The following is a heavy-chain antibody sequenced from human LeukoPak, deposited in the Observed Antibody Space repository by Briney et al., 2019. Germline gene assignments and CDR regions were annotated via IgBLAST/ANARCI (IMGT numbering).Heavy chain of an antibody. V-gene: IGHV3-30-3*01. Sequence: PGGSLRLSCAASGFTFSSYAMHWVRQAPGKGLEWVAVISYDGSNKYYADSVKGRFTISRDNSKNTLYLQMNSLRAEDTAVYYRASGTYYYDSSGYSLGPFDYWGQGTLVTVSS. CDR1: GFTFSSYA. D-gene: IGHD3-22*01. CDR3: ASGTYYYDSSGYSLGPFDY. J-gene: IGHJ4*02. CDR2: ISYDGSNK.